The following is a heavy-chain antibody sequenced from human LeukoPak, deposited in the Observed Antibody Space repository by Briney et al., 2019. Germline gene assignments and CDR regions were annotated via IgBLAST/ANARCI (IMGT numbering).Heavy chain of an antibody. J-gene: IGHJ5*02. V-gene: IGHV1-18*01. CDR2: ISAYNGNT. Sequence: ASVKVSCKASGYTFTSYGISWVRQAPGQGLEWMGWISAYNGNTNYAQKLQGRVTMTTDTSTSTAYMELRSLRSDDTAVYYCARDRKGYCSGGSCYSSFDPWGQGTLVTVSS. CDR1: GYTFTSYG. D-gene: IGHD2-15*01. CDR3: ARDRKGYCSGGSCYSSFDP.